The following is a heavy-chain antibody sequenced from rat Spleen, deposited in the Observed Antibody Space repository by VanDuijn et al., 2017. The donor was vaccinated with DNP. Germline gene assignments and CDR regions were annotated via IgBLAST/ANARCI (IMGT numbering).Heavy chain of an antibody. CDR1: GFTFSNYD. J-gene: IGHJ1*01. CDR3: ARLHTTGITTDWYFDF. D-gene: IGHD1-9*01. Sequence: EVQLVESGGGLVQPGRSLKLSCAASGFTFSNYDMAWVRQAPTKGLEWVASISTSGGSTYYRDSVKGRFTVSRDNAKSTLYLQMDSLRSEDTATYYWARLHTTGITTDWYFDFWGPGTMVTVSS. V-gene: IGHV5-25*01. CDR2: ISTSGGST.